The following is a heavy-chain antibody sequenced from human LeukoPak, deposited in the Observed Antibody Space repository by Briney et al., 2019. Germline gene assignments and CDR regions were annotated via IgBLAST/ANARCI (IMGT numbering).Heavy chain of an antibody. V-gene: IGHV1-2*02. Sequence: ASVKVSCKASGGTFSNYAISWVRQAPGQGLEWMGWINPNSGGTNYAQKFQGRVTMTRDTSISTAYMELSRLRSDDTAVYYCARAPPGHDAFDIWGQGTMVTVSS. CDR1: GGTFSNYA. CDR3: ARAPPGHDAFDI. D-gene: IGHD2-8*02. CDR2: INPNSGGT. J-gene: IGHJ3*02.